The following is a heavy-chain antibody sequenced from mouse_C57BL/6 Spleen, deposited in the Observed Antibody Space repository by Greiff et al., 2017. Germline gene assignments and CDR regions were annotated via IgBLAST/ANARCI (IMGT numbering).Heavy chain of an antibody. J-gene: IGHJ4*01. CDR1: GYAFSSSW. CDR3: ARSHYYGSSYNYYAMDY. CDR2: IYPGDGDT. V-gene: IGHV1-82*01. D-gene: IGHD1-1*01. Sequence: VNVVESGPELVKPGASVKISCKASGYAFSSSWMNWVKQRPGKGLEWIGRIYPGDGDTNYNGKFKGKATLTADKSSSTAYMQLSSLTSEDSAVYFCARSHYYGSSYNYYAMDYWGQGTSVTVSS.